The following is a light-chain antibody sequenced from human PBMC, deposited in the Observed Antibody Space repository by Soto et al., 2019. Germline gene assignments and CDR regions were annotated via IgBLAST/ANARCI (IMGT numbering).Light chain of an antibody. J-gene: IGKJ5*01. CDR2: AAS. CDR3: KQLNTNPRC. CDR1: QGISSY. Sequence: DIQLTQSPSFLSASVGDRVTITCRASQGISSYLAWYQQKPGKAPKLLIYAASTLQSGVPSRFSGSRSGTQSTLTITTAQPENLITNYCKQLNTNPRCFGKGTRLEIK. V-gene: IGKV1-9*01.